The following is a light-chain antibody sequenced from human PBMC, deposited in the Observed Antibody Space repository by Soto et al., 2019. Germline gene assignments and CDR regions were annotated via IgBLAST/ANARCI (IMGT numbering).Light chain of an antibody. J-gene: IGKJ5*01. CDR3: QQYGYSPIT. V-gene: IGKV3-20*01. CDR2: AAS. Sequence: IVLTQSACPLSSSPGERATLSCGASQSVSSSHLAWYQHKNGQAPRLLIYAASSRATGSPDRFSGGGYGTDFNLTISRLETEDFAVYYCQQYGYSPITFGQGTRLEIK. CDR1: QSVSSSH.